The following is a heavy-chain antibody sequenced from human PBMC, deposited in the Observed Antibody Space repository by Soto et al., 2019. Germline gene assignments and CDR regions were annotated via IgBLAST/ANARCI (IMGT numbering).Heavy chain of an antibody. V-gene: IGHV4-30-4*03. CDR2: IYYSGST. D-gene: IGHD2-21*02. CDR3: TVARLRLRSWFTP. J-gene: IGHJ5*02. Sequence: TLSLTCTVSGDSITNGDYYWSWIRQPPGKGLEWIGHIYYSGSTYYSPSLKSRITISMDTSKNQFSLKLTSVTAADTAVYYCTVARLRLRSWFTPWGRGSLVTVSS. CDR1: GDSITNGDYY.